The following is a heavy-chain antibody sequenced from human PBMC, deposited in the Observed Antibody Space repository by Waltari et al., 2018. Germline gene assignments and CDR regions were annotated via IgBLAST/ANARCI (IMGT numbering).Heavy chain of an antibody. CDR2: IKTDGTEE. CDR3: ARDHWFSLDL. V-gene: IGHV3-7*01. Sequence: EEQVVESGGGWVHPGGSLRLSCVASDFTLRDHLFAWVRQAPGKELGWVSKIKTDGTEEMYGDSVKGRFTISKDNTKNSVFLQMNSLRAEDTAVYYCARDHWFSLDLWGQGTLVTVSS. D-gene: IGHD3-9*01. J-gene: IGHJ4*02. CDR1: DFTLRDHL.